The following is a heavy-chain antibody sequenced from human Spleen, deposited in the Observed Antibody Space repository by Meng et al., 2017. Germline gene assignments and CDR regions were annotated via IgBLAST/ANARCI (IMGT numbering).Heavy chain of an antibody. J-gene: IGHJ5*02. CDR2: ISTYNGDT. Sequence: ASVKVSCKTSGYTFSSYGISWVRQAPGQGLEWMGWISTYNGDTNYAQKLKGRVTMTTDTSTSTAYMELRSLRSDDTAMYYCTKDIRGGFYHGPSTWGQGTLVTVSS. CDR3: TKDIRGGFYHGPST. V-gene: IGHV1-18*01. D-gene: IGHD3-22*01. CDR1: GYTFSSYG.